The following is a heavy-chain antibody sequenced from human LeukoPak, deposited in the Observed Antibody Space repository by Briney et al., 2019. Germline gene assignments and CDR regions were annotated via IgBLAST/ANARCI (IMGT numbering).Heavy chain of an antibody. CDR1: GGSVSSGTYY. J-gene: IGHJ3*02. D-gene: IGHD5-18*01. V-gene: IGHV4-61*01. CDR3: ARGPQRGYSYGPNDAFDI. CDR2: LYYGGPT. Sequence: SETLSLTCTVSGGSVSSGTYYWTWIRQPPGKGLEWIGYLYYGGPTNYNPSLKSRVTISVDSSKNQFSLKLSDVTAADTAVYYCARGPQRGYSYGPNDAFDIWGQGTMVTVSS.